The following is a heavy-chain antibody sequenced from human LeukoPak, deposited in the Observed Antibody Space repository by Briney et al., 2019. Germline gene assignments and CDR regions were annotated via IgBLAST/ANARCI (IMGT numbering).Heavy chain of an antibody. V-gene: IGHV3-23*01. CDR1: GFTFSSYA. D-gene: IGHD6-13*01. CDR2: ISGSGGST. J-gene: IGHJ4*02. Sequence: GGSLRLSCAASGFTFSSYATSWVRQAPGKGLEWVSAISGSGGSTYYADSVKGRFTISRDNSKNTLYLQMNSLRAEDTAVYYCAKGKERRQQPLDYFDYWGQGTLVTVSS. CDR3: AKGKERRQQPLDYFDY.